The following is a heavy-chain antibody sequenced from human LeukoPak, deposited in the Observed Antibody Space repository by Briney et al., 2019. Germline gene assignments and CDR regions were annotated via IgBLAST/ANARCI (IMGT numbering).Heavy chain of an antibody. CDR2: IYHSGST. Sequence: SETLSLTCSVSGGSISSGGYYWSWIRQPPGKGLEWIGYIYHSGSTYYNPSLKSRVTISVDRSKNQFSLKLSSVTAADTAVYYCARSHYDSSGYYAHPWGQGTLVTVSS. CDR1: GGSISSGGYY. D-gene: IGHD3-22*01. CDR3: ARSHYDSSGYYAHP. V-gene: IGHV4-30-2*01. J-gene: IGHJ5*02.